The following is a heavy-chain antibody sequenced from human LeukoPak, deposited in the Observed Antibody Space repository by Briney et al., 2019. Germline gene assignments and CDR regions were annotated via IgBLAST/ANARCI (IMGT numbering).Heavy chain of an antibody. CDR2: ISWNSGSI. J-gene: IGHJ4*02. Sequence: GGSLRLSCAASGFTFDDYAMHWVRQAPGKGLEWVSGISWNSGSIGYADSVKGRFTISRDNAKNSLYLQMNSLRAEDTALYYCAKGAVGYDNQGYYFDYWGQGTLVTVSS. CDR3: AKGAVGYDNQGYYFDY. CDR1: GFTFDDYA. D-gene: IGHD5-12*01. V-gene: IGHV3-9*01.